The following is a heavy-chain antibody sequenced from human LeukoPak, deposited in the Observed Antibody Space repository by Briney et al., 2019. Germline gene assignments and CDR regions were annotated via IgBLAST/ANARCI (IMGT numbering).Heavy chain of an antibody. Sequence: SETLSLTCTVSGGSISSTIYYWGWIRQPPGKGLEWIGSIYYRGSTYYNPSLKSRVAISVDTSANQFSLKLNSVTAADTAVYYCARPIRSRDNNWFDPWGQGILVTVSS. J-gene: IGHJ5*02. CDR3: ARPIRSRDNNWFDP. CDR2: IYYRGST. V-gene: IGHV4-39*01. D-gene: IGHD3-10*01. CDR1: GGSISSTIYY.